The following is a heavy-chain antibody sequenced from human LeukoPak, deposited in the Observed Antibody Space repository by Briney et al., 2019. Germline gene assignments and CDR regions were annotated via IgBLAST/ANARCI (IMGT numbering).Heavy chain of an antibody. J-gene: IGHJ4*02. V-gene: IGHV3-11*01. CDR2: ISSSGSTI. Sequence: GGSLRLSCAASGLTFSDYYMSWIRQAPGKGLEWVSYISSSGSTIYYADSVKGRFTISRDNAKNSLYLQMNSLRAEDTAVYYCARDGSVDTDMVTSRHGFDYWGQGTLVTVSS. D-gene: IGHD5-18*01. CDR1: GLTFSDYY. CDR3: ARDGSVDTDMVTSRHGFDY.